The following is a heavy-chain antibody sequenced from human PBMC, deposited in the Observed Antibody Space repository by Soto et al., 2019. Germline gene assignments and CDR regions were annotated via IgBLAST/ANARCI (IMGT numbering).Heavy chain of an antibody. J-gene: IGHJ6*02. CDR3: AKDRYDILTGYEYGMDV. CDR2: ISGSGGST. Sequence: EVQLLESGGGLVQPGGSLRLSCAASGFTFSSYAMSWVRQAPGKGLEWVSAISGSGGSTYYADSVKGRFTISRDNSKNTLYLQMNSLRAEDTAVYYCAKDRYDILTGYEYGMDVWGQGTTVTVSS. CDR1: GFTFSSYA. D-gene: IGHD3-9*01. V-gene: IGHV3-23*01.